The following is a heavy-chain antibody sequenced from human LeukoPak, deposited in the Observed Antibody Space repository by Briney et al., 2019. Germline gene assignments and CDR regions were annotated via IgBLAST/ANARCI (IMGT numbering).Heavy chain of an antibody. Sequence: SETLSLTCTVSGGSISSGGYYWSWIRQPPGKGLEWIGYIYHSGSTYYNPSLKSRVTISVDRSKNQFSLKLSSVTAADTAVYYCASTVDSSAGLAAFDIWGQGTMVTVSS. J-gene: IGHJ3*02. V-gene: IGHV4-30-2*01. CDR2: IYHSGST. CDR1: GGSISSGGYY. D-gene: IGHD6-25*01. CDR3: ASTVDSSAGLAAFDI.